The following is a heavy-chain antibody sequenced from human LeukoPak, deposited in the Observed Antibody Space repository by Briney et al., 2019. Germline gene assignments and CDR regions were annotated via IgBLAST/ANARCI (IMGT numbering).Heavy chain of an antibody. J-gene: IGHJ6*03. CDR2: IILIFGTA. CDR1: GGTFSSYA. V-gene: IGHV1-69*13. Sequence: ASVKVSCKASGGTFSSYAISWVRQAPGQGLEGMGGIILIFGTANYAQKFQGRVTITADESTSTAYMELSSLRSEDTAVYYCASVVAPPPGDYYYYMDVWGKGTTVTISS. CDR3: ASVVAPPPGDYYYYMDV. D-gene: IGHD2-21*01.